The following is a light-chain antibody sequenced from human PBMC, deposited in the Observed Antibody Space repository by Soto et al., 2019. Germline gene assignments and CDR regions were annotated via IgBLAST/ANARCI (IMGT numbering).Light chain of an antibody. CDR1: QGISSW. V-gene: IGKV1-12*01. CDR2: AAS. J-gene: IGKJ4*01. Sequence: DIPMTQSPSSVSASVGDRVTITCRASQGISSWLGWYQQKPGKAPKLLIYAASCLQSGFPSRFSGSGSGTAFTLTISSLKTEDFATYYCQQANSFPLTFSGGTKVEIK. CDR3: QQANSFPLT.